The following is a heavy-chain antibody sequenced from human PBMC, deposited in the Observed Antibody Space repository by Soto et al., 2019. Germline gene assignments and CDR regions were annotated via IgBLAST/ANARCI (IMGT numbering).Heavy chain of an antibody. D-gene: IGHD3-10*01. Sequence: GGSLRLSCAASGFTFSSYSMSWVRQAPGKGLEWVSSISSSSSYIYYADSVKGRFTISRDNAKNSLYLQMNSLRAEDTAVYYCASLAGGDYYYYGMDVWGQGTTVTVSS. V-gene: IGHV3-21*01. CDR2: ISSSSSYI. CDR1: GFTFSSYS. CDR3: ASLAGGDYYYYGMDV. J-gene: IGHJ6*02.